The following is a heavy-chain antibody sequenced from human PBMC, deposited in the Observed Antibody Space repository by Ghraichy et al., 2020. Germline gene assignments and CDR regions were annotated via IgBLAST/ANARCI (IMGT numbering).Heavy chain of an antibody. CDR1: GGSFSGYY. J-gene: IGHJ5*02. V-gene: IGHV4-34*01. CDR2: INHSGST. D-gene: IGHD3-3*01. Sequence: TLSLTCAVYGGSFSGYYWSWIRQPPGKGLEWIGEINHSGSTNYNPSLKSRVTISVDTSKNQFSLKLSSVTAADTAVYYCARGEGITIFGVVIMTAPRFDPWGQGTLVTVSS. CDR3: ARGEGITIFGVVIMTAPRFDP.